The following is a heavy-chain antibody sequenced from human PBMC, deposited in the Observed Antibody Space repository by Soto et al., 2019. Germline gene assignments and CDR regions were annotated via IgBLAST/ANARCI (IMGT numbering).Heavy chain of an antibody. CDR2: IYPGDSET. J-gene: IGHJ4*02. CDR1: GYSFTSYW. CDR3: AGLLDSWGEPHYFDS. D-gene: IGHD3-16*01. V-gene: IGHV5-51*01. Sequence: GESLKISCKGSGYSFTSYWIGWVRQMPGKGLEWMGIIYPGDSETRYSPSFQGQVTISADRSFSTAYLQWTSLQASDTAMYYCAGLLDSWGEPHYFDSWGQGTMVTVSS.